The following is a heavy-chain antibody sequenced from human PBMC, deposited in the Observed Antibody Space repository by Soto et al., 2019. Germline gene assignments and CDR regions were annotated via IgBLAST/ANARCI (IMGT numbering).Heavy chain of an antibody. CDR2: TYYRSKWYN. CDR3: ARVTVSSGWHPNFFDY. Sequence: SQTLSLTCAISGDSVSSNSAAWNWIRQSPSRGLEWLGRTYYRSKWYNDYAVSVKSRITINPDTSKNQFSLQLNSVTPEDTAVYYCARVTVSSGWHPNFFDYWGQGTLVTVSS. J-gene: IGHJ4*02. CDR1: GDSVSSNSAA. D-gene: IGHD6-19*01. V-gene: IGHV6-1*01.